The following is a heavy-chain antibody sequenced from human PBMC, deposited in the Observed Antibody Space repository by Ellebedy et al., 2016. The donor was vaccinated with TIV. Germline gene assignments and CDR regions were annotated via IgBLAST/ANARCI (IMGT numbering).Heavy chain of an antibody. V-gene: IGHV1-69*13. D-gene: IGHD2-21*01. Sequence: SVKVSCXTSGGTVSNFAISWVRQAPGQGLEWMGGIIPMLGATQYSQKFQGRVTITADESTSTGYMEMSSLTAEDTAVYYCARLAIPPQANNWFDPWGQGTLVTVSS. CDR3: ARLAIPPQANNWFDP. J-gene: IGHJ5*02. CDR2: IIPMLGAT. CDR1: GGTVSNFA.